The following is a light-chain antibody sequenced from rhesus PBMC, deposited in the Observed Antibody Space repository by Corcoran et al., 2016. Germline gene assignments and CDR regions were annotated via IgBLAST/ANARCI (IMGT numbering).Light chain of an antibody. CDR2: EAS. CDR1: QGITND. V-gene: IGKV1-22*01. CDR3: QQYSSVPWT. J-gene: IGKJ1*01. Sequence: DIQMTQSPSSLSASVGDRVTISCRASQGITNDLAWYQQKPGGTPRLLIIEASSLHIGIPARFSGSGSGTDFTLTISRLESEDLATYFCQQYSSVPWTFGQGTKVEIK.